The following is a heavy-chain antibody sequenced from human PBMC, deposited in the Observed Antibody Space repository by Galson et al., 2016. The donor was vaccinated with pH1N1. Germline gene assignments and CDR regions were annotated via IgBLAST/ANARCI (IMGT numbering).Heavy chain of an antibody. D-gene: IGHD3-10*01. Sequence: TLSLTCTVSGGSISSDFYYWNWIRQHPGKGLEWIGYIHYSGSTHYNPSLKSRVTMSVDTSKNQFSLRLRPVTAAATAIYFCARAHHFYGSGSYACSFDPWGQGTLVTVSS. CDR2: IHYSGST. V-gene: IGHV4-31*03. CDR3: ARAHHFYGSGSYACSFDP. J-gene: IGHJ5*02. CDR1: GGSISSDFYY.